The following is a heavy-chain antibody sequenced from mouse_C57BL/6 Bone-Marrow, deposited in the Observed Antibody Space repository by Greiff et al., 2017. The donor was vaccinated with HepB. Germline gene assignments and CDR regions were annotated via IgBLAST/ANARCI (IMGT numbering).Heavy chain of an antibody. D-gene: IGHD1-1*01. Sequence: LQESGPGLVKPSQSLSLTCSVTGYSITSGYYWNWIRQFPGNKLEWMGYISYDGSNNYNPSLKNRISITRDTSKNQFFLKLNSVTTEDTATYYCAREGITTVVGYYFDYWGQGTTLTVSS. J-gene: IGHJ2*01. CDR3: AREGITTVVGYYFDY. CDR1: GYSITSGYY. V-gene: IGHV3-6*01. CDR2: ISYDGSN.